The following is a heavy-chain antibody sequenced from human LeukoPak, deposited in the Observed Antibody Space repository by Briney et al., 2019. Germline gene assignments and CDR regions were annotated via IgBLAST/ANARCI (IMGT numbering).Heavy chain of an antibody. CDR3: ARHLTYYDILTGYYQYYFDY. Sequence: PSETLSLTCTVSGGSISSSSYYWGWIRQPPGKGLEWIGSIYYSGSTNYNPSLKSRVTISVDTSKNQFSLKLSSVTAADTAVYYCARHLTYYDILTGYYQYYFDYWGQGTLVTVSS. CDR2: IYYSGST. J-gene: IGHJ4*02. V-gene: IGHV4-39*01. CDR1: GGSISSSSYY. D-gene: IGHD3-9*01.